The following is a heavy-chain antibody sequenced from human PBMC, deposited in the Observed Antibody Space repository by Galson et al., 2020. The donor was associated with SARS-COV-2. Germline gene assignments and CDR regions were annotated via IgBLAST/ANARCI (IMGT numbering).Heavy chain of an antibody. CDR2: ISNTGSYI. Sequence: GGSLRLSCAASGFTFTTYGMIWVRQAPGKGLEWVSSISNTGSYIYYADSVKGRFTTSRDNAKNSLYLQINSLRAEDTAVYYCASPLGYCSGGTCYGYYYHGLDVWGQGTTVTVSS. D-gene: IGHD2-15*01. CDR3: ASPLGYCSGGTCYGYYYHGLDV. CDR1: GFTFTTYG. V-gene: IGHV3-21*01. J-gene: IGHJ6*02.